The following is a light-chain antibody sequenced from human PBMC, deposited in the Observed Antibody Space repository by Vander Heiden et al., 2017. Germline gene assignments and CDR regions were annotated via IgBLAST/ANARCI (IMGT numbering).Light chain of an antibody. J-gene: IGKJ3*01. CDR1: QFLSVY. V-gene: IGKV1-39*01. Sequence: DIQMTQSPSSLSASVGDGVTVTCRASQFLSVYLNWYQQQPGKAPKLLIYAASSLPSGVPSRFSGRGSGTEFTLTITNLQPEDSATYYCQHSYSAPLSFGPGTKVEIK. CDR3: QHSYSAPLS. CDR2: AAS.